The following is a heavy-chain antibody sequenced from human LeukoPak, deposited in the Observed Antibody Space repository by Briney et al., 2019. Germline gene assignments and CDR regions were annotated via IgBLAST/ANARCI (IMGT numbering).Heavy chain of an antibody. J-gene: IGHJ6*03. CDR2: INPNSGGT. D-gene: IGHD1-14*01. CDR3: ARARNYYYIYV. Sequence: ASVKVSCKTSGYTFTDFYVHWVRQAPGQGLEWMGWINPNSGGTNYAQKFQGRVTMTRDTSISTAYMELSRLRSDDTAVYYCARARNYYYIYVWGKGTTVTISS. CDR1: GYTFTDFY. V-gene: IGHV1-2*02.